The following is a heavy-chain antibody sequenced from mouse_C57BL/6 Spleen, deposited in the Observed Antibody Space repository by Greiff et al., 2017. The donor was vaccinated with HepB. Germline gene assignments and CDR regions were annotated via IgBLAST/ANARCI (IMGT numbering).Heavy chain of an antibody. CDR2: IYPGSGSN. CDR3: AISYDGYYGFAY. V-gene: IGHV1-55*01. Sequence: QVQLQQPGAELVKPGASVKMSCKASGYTFTSYWITWVKQRPGQGLEWIGDIYPGSGSNNYNEKFKSKATLTVDTSSSTAYMQLSSLTSEDSAVYYCAISYDGYYGFAYWGQGTLVTVSA. CDR1: GYTFTSYW. J-gene: IGHJ3*01. D-gene: IGHD2-3*01.